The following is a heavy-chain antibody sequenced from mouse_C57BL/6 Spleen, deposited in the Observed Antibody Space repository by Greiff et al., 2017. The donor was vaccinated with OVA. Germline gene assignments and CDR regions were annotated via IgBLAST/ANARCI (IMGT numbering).Heavy chain of an antibody. J-gene: IGHJ4*01. CDR2: IDPSDSAN. Sequence: QVQLQQPGAELVRPGSSVKLSCKASGYTFTSYWMHWVKQRPIQGLEWIGNIDPSDSANHYNQKFKDKATLTVDKSSSTAYMQLSSLTSEDSAVYYCARLYDGYYEGAMDYWGQGTSVTVSS. CDR1: GYTFTSYW. V-gene: IGHV1-52*01. CDR3: ARLYDGYYEGAMDY. D-gene: IGHD2-3*01.